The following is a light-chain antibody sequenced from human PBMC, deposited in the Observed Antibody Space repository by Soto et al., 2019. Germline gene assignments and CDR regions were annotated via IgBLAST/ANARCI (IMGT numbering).Light chain of an antibody. CDR3: QSYDSSLSALYV. V-gene: IGLV1-40*01. CDR2: GNS. J-gene: IGLJ1*01. CDR1: SSNIGAGYD. Sequence: QSVLTQPPSVSGAPGQRVTISCTGSSSNIGAGYDVHWYQQLPGTAPKLLIYGNSNRPSGVPDRFSGSKSGTSASLAITGLQAEDEADYYCQSYDSSLSALYVFGTGTXV.